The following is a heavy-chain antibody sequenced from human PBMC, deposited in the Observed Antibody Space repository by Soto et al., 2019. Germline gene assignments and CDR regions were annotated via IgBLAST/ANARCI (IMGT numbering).Heavy chain of an antibody. CDR3: GREGGGYSGYDWSDYHYYGMDV. Sequence: QLQLQGSGSGLVKPSQTLSLTCAVSGGSISSGGYSWSWIRQPPGKGLEWIGYIHHNGSTYYNPSLKSRVAISIDTSKSQFSLRLSSVTAADTAVYYCGREGGGYSGYDWSDYHYYGMDVWGQGTTVTVSS. CDR1: GGSISSGGYS. CDR2: IHHNGST. V-gene: IGHV4-30-2*01. J-gene: IGHJ6*02. D-gene: IGHD5-12*01.